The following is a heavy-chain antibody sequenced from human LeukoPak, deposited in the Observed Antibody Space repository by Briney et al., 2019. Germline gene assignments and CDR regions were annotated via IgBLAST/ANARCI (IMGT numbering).Heavy chain of an antibody. CDR2: ISSGSTYI. CDR1: GFTFSSYS. D-gene: IGHD2-15*01. V-gene: IGHV3-21*01. J-gene: IGHJ4*02. Sequence: GGSLRLSCAASGFTFSSYSMNWVRQALGRGLEWVSSISSGSTYIYYADSVKGRFTISRDNAKNSLYLQMNSLRAEDTAVYYCARDFHLVAANPWGQGTLVTVSS. CDR3: ARDFHLVAANP.